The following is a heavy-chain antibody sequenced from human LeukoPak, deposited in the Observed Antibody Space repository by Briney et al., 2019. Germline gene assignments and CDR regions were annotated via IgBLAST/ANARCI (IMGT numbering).Heavy chain of an antibody. CDR3: AKEDYYYMDV. CDR1: GFSFNIYS. J-gene: IGHJ6*03. Sequence: PGGSLRLSCAASGFSFNIYSMYWVRQAPGKGLEWVSGISWNSGSIGYADSVKGRFTISRDNAKNSLYLQMNSLRAEDTALYYCAKEDYYYMDVWGKGTTVTVSS. V-gene: IGHV3-9*01. CDR2: ISWNSGSI.